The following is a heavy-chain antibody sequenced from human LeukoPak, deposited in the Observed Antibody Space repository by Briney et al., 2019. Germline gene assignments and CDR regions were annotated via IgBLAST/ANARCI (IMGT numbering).Heavy chain of an antibody. V-gene: IGHV3-23*01. CDR1: GFTFSSYA. CDR2: ISGSGGST. Sequence: PGGSLRLSCAASGFTFSSYAMSWVRQAPGKGLEWVSAISGSGGSTYYADSVKGRFTISRDNSKNTLYLQMNSLRAEDTAVYYCAKVEAWEDDDDYGDYDPDYRGQGTLVTVSS. D-gene: IGHD4-17*01. CDR3: AKVEAWEDDDDYGDYDPDY. J-gene: IGHJ4*02.